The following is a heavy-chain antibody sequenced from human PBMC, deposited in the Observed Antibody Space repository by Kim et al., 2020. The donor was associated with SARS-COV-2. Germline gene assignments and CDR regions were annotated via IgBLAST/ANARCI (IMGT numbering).Heavy chain of an antibody. CDR1: GGSISSSSYY. CDR3: ARLYGDYGFSLVDY. V-gene: IGHV4-39*07. D-gene: IGHD4-17*01. J-gene: IGHJ4*02. Sequence: SETLSLTCTVSGGSISSSSYYWGWIRQPPGKWLEWIGSIYYSGSTYYNPSLKSRVTISVDTSKNQFSLKLSSVTAADTAVYYCARLYGDYGFSLVDYWGQGTLVTVSS. CDR2: IYYSGST.